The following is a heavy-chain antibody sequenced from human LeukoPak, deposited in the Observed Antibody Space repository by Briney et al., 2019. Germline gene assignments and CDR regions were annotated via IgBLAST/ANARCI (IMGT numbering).Heavy chain of an antibody. Sequence: GGSLRLSCAASGFTCSSYGMHWVRQAPGKGLEWVAFIRYDGSNEYYVDSVKGRFTISRDNSKNTLYLQMNSLRTEDTAVYYCAKDLKFFDYWGQGTLVTVSS. V-gene: IGHV3-30*02. CDR2: IRYDGSNE. J-gene: IGHJ4*02. CDR3: AKDLKFFDY. CDR1: GFTCSSYG.